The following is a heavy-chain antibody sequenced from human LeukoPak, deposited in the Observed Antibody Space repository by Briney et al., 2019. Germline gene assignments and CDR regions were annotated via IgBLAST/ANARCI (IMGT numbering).Heavy chain of an antibody. CDR3: ARTRSYYMDV. D-gene: IGHD6-19*01. J-gene: IGHJ6*03. CDR1: GGSISTYS. V-gene: IGHV4-4*07. CDR2: MHSSGST. Sequence: SETLSLTCTVSGGSISTYSWNWIRQPPGKGLEWIGRMHSSGSTIYNPSLKSRVTMSVDTSKNQFSLTLSSVTAADTAVYYCARTRSYYMDVWAKGTTVTVSS.